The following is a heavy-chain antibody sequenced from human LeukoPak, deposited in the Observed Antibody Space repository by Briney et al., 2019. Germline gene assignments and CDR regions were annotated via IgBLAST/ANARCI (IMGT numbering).Heavy chain of an antibody. CDR2: ISGSGGST. Sequence: PGGSLRLSCAASGFTFSNYAMSWVRQAPGKGLEWVSTISGSGGSTYYADSVKGRFTISRDNSKNTVNLQMNSLRAEDTAIYYCAKGGPNDYWGQGTLVTVSS. CDR3: AKGGPNDY. D-gene: IGHD3-16*01. CDR1: GFTFSNYA. V-gene: IGHV3-23*01. J-gene: IGHJ4*02.